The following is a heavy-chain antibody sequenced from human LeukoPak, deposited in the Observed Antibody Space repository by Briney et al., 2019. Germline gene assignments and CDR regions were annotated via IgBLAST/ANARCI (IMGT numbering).Heavy chain of an antibody. Sequence: PGGSLRLSCVASGFTFSSYWMHWVRQAPGKGLVWVSRINTGGSTTNYADSVKGRFTISRDNAKNTLYLQMNSLRGEDTAVYYCARDRQYGMDVWGQGTTVSVSS. CDR2: INTGGSTT. CDR3: ARDRQYGMDV. V-gene: IGHV3-74*01. CDR1: GFTFSSYW. J-gene: IGHJ6*02.